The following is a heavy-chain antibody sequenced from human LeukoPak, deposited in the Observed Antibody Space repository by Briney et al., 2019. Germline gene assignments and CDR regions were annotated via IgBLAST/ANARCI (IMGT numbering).Heavy chain of an antibody. V-gene: IGHV1-69*04. D-gene: IGHD4-17*01. J-gene: IGHJ5*02. CDR3: ARGEDYARGNQDWFDP. CDR2: IIPILGIA. CDR1: GGTFSSYA. Sequence: SVKVSCKASGGTFSSYAISWVRQAPGQGLEWMGRIIPILGIANYAQKFQGRVTITADKSTSTAYMELSSLRSEDTAVYYCARGEDYARGNQDWFDPWGQGTLVTVSS.